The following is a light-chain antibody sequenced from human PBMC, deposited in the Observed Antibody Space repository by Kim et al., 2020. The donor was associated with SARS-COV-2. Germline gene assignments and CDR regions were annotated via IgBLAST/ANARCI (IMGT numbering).Light chain of an antibody. CDR1: HDVGIG. V-gene: IGKV3-11*01. CDR3: QQRGSWPPSIT. J-gene: IGKJ4*01. CDR2: DAS. Sequence: PWKSPTPSCRASHDVGIGLAWYQQTPGQAPRLLIYDASMRAAGIPDRFSGSGSGTDFTLTIGSLAPEDFAIYYCQQRGSWPPSITFGGGTKVEIK.